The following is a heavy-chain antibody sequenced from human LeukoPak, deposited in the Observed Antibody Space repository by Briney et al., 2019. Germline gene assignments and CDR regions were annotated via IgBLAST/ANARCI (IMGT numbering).Heavy chain of an antibody. CDR3: ARATFAVITPDY. CDR2: ISYSGSV. J-gene: IGHJ4*02. D-gene: IGHD3-22*01. V-gene: IGHV4-59*01. CDR1: GASISSFY. Sequence: PSETLSLTCTVSGASISSFYWGWIRHPQEKGLEWVGCISYSGSVNYNPALKSRVTISIDTSKNQVSLKLSSVTAADTALYYCARATFAVITPDYWGQGTLVTVSS.